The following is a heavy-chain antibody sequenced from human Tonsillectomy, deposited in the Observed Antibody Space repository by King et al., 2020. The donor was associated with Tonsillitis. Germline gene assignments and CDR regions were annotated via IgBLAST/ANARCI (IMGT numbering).Heavy chain of an antibody. CDR3: ARDRQYDMLTGKTYYYGMDV. V-gene: IGHV3-7*01. Sequence: VQLVESGGGLVQPGGSLRLSCAASGFTFSTYWMSWVRQAPGKGLEWVAIIRQDGSEKYCVDSVKGRFPISRDNAKNSLYLQMNSRRAEDTAVYYCARDRQYDMLTGKTYYYGMDVWGQGTTVTVSS. CDR1: GFTFSTYW. J-gene: IGHJ6*02. D-gene: IGHD3-9*01. CDR2: IRQDGSEK.